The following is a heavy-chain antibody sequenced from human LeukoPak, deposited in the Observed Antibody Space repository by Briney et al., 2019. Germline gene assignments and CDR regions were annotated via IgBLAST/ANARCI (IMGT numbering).Heavy chain of an antibody. Sequence: AXXVXFXXXXMSXXXQXPXXXXXXGANIKQDGSEKYYVDSVKGRFTISRDNAKNSLYLQMNSLRADDTAVYYCARFAAGGSYYYYMDVWGKGTTVTVSS. CDR3: ARFAAGGSYYYYMDV. D-gene: IGHD6-25*01. CDR2: IKQDGSEK. J-gene: IGHJ6*03. CDR1: XVXFXXXX. V-gene: IGHV3-7*04.